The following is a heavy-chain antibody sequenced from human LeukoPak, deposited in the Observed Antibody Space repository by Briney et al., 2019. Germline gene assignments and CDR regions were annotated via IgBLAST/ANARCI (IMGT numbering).Heavy chain of an antibody. V-gene: IGHV4-30-4*01. Sequence: SETLSLTCTVSGDSISSGDHYWSWIRQPPGKGLVWIGYIHYSGSTYYNPSVKSRVIISVAMSKNQFSLSLDSLTAADSAVYYCARAAADTNSWYYFDYWGQGTLVTVSS. D-gene: IGHD2/OR15-2a*01. CDR3: ARAAADTNSWYYFDY. J-gene: IGHJ4*02. CDR2: IHYSGST. CDR1: GDSISSGDHY.